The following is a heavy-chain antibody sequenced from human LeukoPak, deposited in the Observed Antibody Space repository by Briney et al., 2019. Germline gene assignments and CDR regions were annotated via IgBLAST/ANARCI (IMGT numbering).Heavy chain of an antibody. Sequence: GESLEISCKGSGYSFTSYWLGWVRQMPGKGLEWMGIIYPGDSDTRYGPSFQGRVTISADKSISTAYLQWSSLKASDTAMYYCASGVYYYDSSGYYPRSAFDIWGQGTMVTVSS. J-gene: IGHJ3*02. CDR2: IYPGDSDT. CDR3: ASGVYYYDSSGYYPRSAFDI. CDR1: GYSFTSYW. D-gene: IGHD3-22*01. V-gene: IGHV5-51*01.